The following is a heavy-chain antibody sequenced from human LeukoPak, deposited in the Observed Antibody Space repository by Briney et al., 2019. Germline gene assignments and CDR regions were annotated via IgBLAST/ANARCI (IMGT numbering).Heavy chain of an antibody. V-gene: IGHV4-59*11. D-gene: IGHD6-13*01. J-gene: IGHJ5*02. CDR1: GGSISSHY. CDR2: ISYSGSN. CDR3: SREGIAAAGGYNWFDP. Sequence: SEPLSLTCTVSGGSISSHYWRWIRQPPGKGLEWIGYISYSGSNNYNPSLESRVNIFVDTSKKQFPFKQSSVTSADTAGDYCSREGIAAAGGYNWFDPWGQRTLVTVSS.